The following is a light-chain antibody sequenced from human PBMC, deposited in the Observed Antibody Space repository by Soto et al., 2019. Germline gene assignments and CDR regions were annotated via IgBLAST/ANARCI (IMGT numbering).Light chain of an antibody. V-gene: IGLV2-8*01. J-gene: IGLJ2*01. CDR2: EVT. CDR1: SSDVGGYNY. Sequence: QSALPQPPSASGSPGQSVTISCTGTSSDVGGYNYVSWYQQHPGKVPKLMIYEVTRRPSGVPDRFSGSKSGNTASLTVSGLQAEDEADYYCSSYAGSNYYVVFGGGTKLTVL. CDR3: SSYAGSNYYVV.